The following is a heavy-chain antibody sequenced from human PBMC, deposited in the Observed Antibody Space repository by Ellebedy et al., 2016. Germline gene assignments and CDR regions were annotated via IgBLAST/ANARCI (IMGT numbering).Heavy chain of an antibody. D-gene: IGHD3-10*01. V-gene: IGHV3-48*02. CDR3: ARGSDYYGSGGFDY. Sequence: GESLKISCSASGFTFNTYHMQWLRQAPGKGLEWVSYINIRGSPAYYAGSVRGRFTISRANDRNSVYLQMVSLREEDTAMYYCARGSDYYGSGGFDYWGQGTLVTASS. CDR2: INIRGSPA. CDR1: GFTFNTYH. J-gene: IGHJ4*02.